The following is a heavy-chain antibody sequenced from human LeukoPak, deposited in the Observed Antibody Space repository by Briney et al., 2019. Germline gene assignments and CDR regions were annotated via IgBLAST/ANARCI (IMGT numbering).Heavy chain of an antibody. CDR1: GFTVSSNY. CDR3: AKDREPYYYGSGDANWFDP. D-gene: IGHD3-10*01. CDR2: IYSGGST. Sequence: GGSLRLSCAASGFTVSSNYMSWVRQAPGKGLEWVSVIYSGGSTYYADSVKGRFTISRDNSKNTLYLQMNSLRAEDTAVYYCAKDREPYYYGSGDANWFDPWGQGTLVTVSS. J-gene: IGHJ5*02. V-gene: IGHV3-53*01.